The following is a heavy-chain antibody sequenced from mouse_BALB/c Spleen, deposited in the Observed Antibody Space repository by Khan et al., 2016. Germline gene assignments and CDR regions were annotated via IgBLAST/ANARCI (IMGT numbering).Heavy chain of an antibody. CDR1: GYSITSGYY. CDR2: ISFDGSN. D-gene: IGHD2-4*01. CDR3: ATTIYYNYAWVAC. Sequence: EVELVESGPGLVKPSQSLSLTCSVTGYSITSGYYRNWIRQFPGNKLEWRGHISFDGSNNYNPSIKNRISITRDTSKNQFFLRLNSVTTEDTATYYCATTIYYNYAWVACWGQGTLVTVSA. V-gene: IGHV3-6*02. J-gene: IGHJ3*01.